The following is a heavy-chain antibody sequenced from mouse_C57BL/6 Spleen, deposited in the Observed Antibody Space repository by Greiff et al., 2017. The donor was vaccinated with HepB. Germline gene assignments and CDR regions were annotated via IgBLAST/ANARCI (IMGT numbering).Heavy chain of an antibody. Sequence: QVQLQQPGAELVKPGASVKLSCKASGYTFTSYWMHWVKQRPGQGLERIGMIHPNSGSTNYNEKFKSKATLTVDKSSSTAYMQLSSLTSEDSAVYYCAREESRYYYGDYWGQGTTLTVSS. CDR2: IHPNSGST. V-gene: IGHV1-64*01. CDR1: GYTFTSYW. J-gene: IGHJ2*01. D-gene: IGHD1-1*01. CDR3: AREESRYYYGDY.